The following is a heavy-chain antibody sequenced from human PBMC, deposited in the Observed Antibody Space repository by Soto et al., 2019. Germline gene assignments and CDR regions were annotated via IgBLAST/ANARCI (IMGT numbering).Heavy chain of an antibody. CDR1: GGSISSYY. CDR3: ARGYDYVWGSYRPFDY. V-gene: IGHV4-59*01. Sequence: SETLSLTCTVSGGSISSYYWSWIRQPPGKGLEWIGYIYYSGSTNYNPSLKSRVTISVDTSKNQFSLKLSSVTTADTAVYYCARGYDYVWGSYRPFDYWGQGTLVTVSS. J-gene: IGHJ4*02. CDR2: IYYSGST. D-gene: IGHD3-16*02.